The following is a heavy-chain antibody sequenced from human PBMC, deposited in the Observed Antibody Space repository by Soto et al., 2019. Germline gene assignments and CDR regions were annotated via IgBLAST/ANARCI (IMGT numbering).Heavy chain of an antibody. D-gene: IGHD5-12*01. CDR1: GDSVSSNTAS. CDR3: AKGDNLGPKTGYAFDP. J-gene: IGHJ5*02. CDR2: TYFRSKWYN. V-gene: IGHV6-1*01. Sequence: SQTLSLTCAISGDSVSSNTASWNWIRQSPSRGLEWLGRTYFRSKWYNDYAVSVKSRIIINPDTSNSQFSLQLNSVTPEDTAVYFCAKGDNLGPKTGYAFDPWGQGIMVTVSS.